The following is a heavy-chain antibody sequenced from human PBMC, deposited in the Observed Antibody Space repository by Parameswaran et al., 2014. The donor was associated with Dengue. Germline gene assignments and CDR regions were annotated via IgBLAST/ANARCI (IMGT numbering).Heavy chain of an antibody. V-gene: IGHV3-53*01. D-gene: IGHD2-15*01. CDR2: IYSGGST. Sequence: VRQMPGKGLEWVSVIYSGGSTYYADSVKGRFTISRDNSKNTLYLQMNSLRAEDTAVYYCARGEGYYYGMDVWGQGTTVTVSS. CDR3: ARGEGYYYGMDV. J-gene: IGHJ6*02.